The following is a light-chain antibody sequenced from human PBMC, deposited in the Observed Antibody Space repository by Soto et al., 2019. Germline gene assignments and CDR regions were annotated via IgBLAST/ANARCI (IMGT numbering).Light chain of an antibody. CDR1: QGIGND. J-gene: IGKJ1*01. Sequence: AIQVTQSTSCLSASVGDRVTISCRASQGIGNDLGWYQQKPGKAPKLLIYEASTLQTGVASRFSGSGSGTDFTLTLSSLQPEDFATYYCLQDYVYPWTFGQGTKGEVK. CDR3: LQDYVYPWT. V-gene: IGKV1-6*01. CDR2: EAS.